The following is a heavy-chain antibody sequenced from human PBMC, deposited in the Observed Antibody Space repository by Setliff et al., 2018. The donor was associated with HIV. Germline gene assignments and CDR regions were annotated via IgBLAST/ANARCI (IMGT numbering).Heavy chain of an antibody. CDR1: GGSVSSSDYY. CDR2: IYYSGST. Sequence: PSETLSLTCTVSGGSVSSSDYYWGWIRQPPGKGLEWIGSIYYSGSTYFTPSLKRRVTLSVDTSRNHFSLKLSSVTAADTAVYYCARHGLAGATVDYWGQGTLVTVS. CDR3: ARHGLAGATVDY. D-gene: IGHD1-26*01. J-gene: IGHJ4*02. V-gene: IGHV4-39*01.